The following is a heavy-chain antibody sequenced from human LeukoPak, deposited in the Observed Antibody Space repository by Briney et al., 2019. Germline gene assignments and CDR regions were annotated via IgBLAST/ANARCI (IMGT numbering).Heavy chain of an antibody. CDR3: ARELQAYYYDSSGYRFDY. Sequence: SETLSLTCTVSGGSISSYYWSWIRQAAGKGLEWIGRIYTSGSTNYNPSLKSRVTMSVDTSKNQFSLKLSSVTAADTAVYYCARELQAYYYDSSGYRFDYWGQGTLVTVSS. CDR2: IYTSGST. D-gene: IGHD3-22*01. J-gene: IGHJ4*02. V-gene: IGHV4-4*07. CDR1: GGSISSYY.